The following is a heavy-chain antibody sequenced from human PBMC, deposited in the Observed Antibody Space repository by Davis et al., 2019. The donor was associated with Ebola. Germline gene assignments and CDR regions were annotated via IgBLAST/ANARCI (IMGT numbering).Heavy chain of an antibody. Sequence: GESLKISCTDSVITFSSYAMTWVRQAPGKGLEWVSSISSDSDYIYYADSVKGRFTISRDNAKNSLYLQMNSLRAEDTAVYYCTCSSPNYYYYYGMDVWGQGTTVTVSS. J-gene: IGHJ6*02. CDR1: VITFSSYA. V-gene: IGHV3-21*01. D-gene: IGHD6-6*01. CDR2: ISSDSDYI. CDR3: TCSSPNYYYYYGMDV.